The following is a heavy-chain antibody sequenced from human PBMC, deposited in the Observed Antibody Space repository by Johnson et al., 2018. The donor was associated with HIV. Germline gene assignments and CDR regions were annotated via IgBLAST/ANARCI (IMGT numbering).Heavy chain of an antibody. V-gene: IGHV3-9*01. CDR2: ISWNSGSI. Sequence: VQLVESGGGLVQPGRSLRLSCAASGFTFDDYAMHWVRQAPGKGLEWVSGISWNSGSIGYADSVKGRFTISRDNAKNSLYLQMNSLRVEDTAVYYCAREEGDYGDSITGDAFDIWGQGTMVTVSS. J-gene: IGHJ3*02. CDR1: GFTFDDYA. CDR3: AREEGDYGDSITGDAFDI. D-gene: IGHD4-17*01.